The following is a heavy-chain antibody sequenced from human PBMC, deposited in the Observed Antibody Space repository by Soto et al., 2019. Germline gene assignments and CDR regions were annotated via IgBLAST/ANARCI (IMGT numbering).Heavy chain of an antibody. D-gene: IGHD2-21*02. CDR1: GFAFRAYG. Sequence: QVQLVESGGGVVQPGRSLRLSCGASGFAFRAYGIHWVRQAPGKGLEWVATISFDSSDKLYIDSTQGRLSISRDNSKNTADLQMDSLRPEDTAVYHCARVCGGDCAGAFDIWGQGTVVTVSS. J-gene: IGHJ3*02. V-gene: IGHV3-33*05. CDR2: ISFDSSDK. CDR3: ARVCGGDCAGAFDI.